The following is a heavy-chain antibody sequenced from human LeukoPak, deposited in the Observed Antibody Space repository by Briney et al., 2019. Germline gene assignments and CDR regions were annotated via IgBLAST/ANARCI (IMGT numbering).Heavy chain of an antibody. CDR1: GFTFSSYA. Sequence: GGSLRLSCAASGFTFSSYAMSWVRQAPGKGLEWVSAISGSGGSTYYADSVKGRFTISRDNSKNTLYLQMSSLRAEDTAVYYCAKDLHLYCSGGSCYSNDDFDYWGQGTLVTVSS. CDR2: ISGSGGST. J-gene: IGHJ4*02. V-gene: IGHV3-23*01. D-gene: IGHD2-15*01. CDR3: AKDLHLYCSGGSCYSNDDFDY.